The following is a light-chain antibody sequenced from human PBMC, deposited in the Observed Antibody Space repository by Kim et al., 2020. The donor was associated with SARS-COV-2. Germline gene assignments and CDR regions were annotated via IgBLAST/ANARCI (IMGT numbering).Light chain of an antibody. Sequence: QSALTQPPSVSWSPGQSITISCTGTSSDVGSYNLVSWYQQHPGKAPKLIIYDISKRPSGVPNRFSGSKSGNTASLTISGLQAEDEADYYCCSYAGRSAWVFGGGTQLTVL. V-gene: IGLV2-23*02. CDR1: SSDVGSYNL. CDR3: CSYAGRSAWV. CDR2: DIS. J-gene: IGLJ3*02.